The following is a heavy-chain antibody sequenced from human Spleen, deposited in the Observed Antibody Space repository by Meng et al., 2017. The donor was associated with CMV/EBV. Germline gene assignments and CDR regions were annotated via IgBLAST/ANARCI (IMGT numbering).Heavy chain of an antibody. CDR1: GFTFSSYW. J-gene: IGHJ6*02. V-gene: IGHV3-74*01. CDR3: ARGAYDCWSGYYQGYGMDV. Sequence: GGSLRLSCAASGFTFSSYWLHWVRQAPGKGLVWVARINSGGSSTSYADAVKGRFTTSRGNAKKTLYLQMNSLRAEDTAVYYCARGAYDCWSGYYQGYGMDVWGQGTTVTVSS. D-gene: IGHD3-3*01. CDR2: INSGGSST.